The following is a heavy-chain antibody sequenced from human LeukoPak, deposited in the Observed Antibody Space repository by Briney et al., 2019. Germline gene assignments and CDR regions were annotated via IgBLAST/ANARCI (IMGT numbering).Heavy chain of an antibody. V-gene: IGHV1-18*01. CDR3: ARTSYYYGPNWFDP. CDR2: VSGYNGNT. D-gene: IGHD3-10*01. CDR1: GYTFTNHA. Sequence: GASVKVSCKTSGYTFTNHAIVWVRQAPGQGLEWMGWVSGYNGNTNYAQDSQGRVTMTTDTSTRTAYMELRSLRSDDSAVYYCARTSYYYGPNWFDPWGQGTLVTVSS. J-gene: IGHJ5*02.